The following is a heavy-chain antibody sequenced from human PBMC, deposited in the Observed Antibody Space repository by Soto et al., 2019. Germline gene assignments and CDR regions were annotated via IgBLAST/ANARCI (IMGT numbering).Heavy chain of an antibody. CDR1: GYTFTSYD. V-gene: IGHV1-8*01. D-gene: IGHD3-3*01. Sequence: ASVKVSFKASGYTFTSYDINWVRQATGQGLEWMGWMNPNSGNTGYAQKFQGRVTMTRNTSISTAYMELSSLRSEGTAVYYCARGKRETLRFLEWLLPNWFDPWGQGTLVTVSS. CDR2: MNPNSGNT. J-gene: IGHJ5*02. CDR3: ARGKRETLRFLEWLLPNWFDP.